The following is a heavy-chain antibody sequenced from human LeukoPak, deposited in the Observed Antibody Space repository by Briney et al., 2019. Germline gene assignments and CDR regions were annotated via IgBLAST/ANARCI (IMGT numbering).Heavy chain of an antibody. CDR3: ALLAVASDFDY. CDR1: GFPFSIYE. D-gene: IGHD6-19*01. Sequence: GGSLRLSCAVSGFPFSIYEMSWVRQAPGKGLEWVSNIGSSGTTRYYADSVKGRFSISRDNAKNSLYLQMDSLRVEDTGVYYCALLAVASDFDYWGQGALVTVSS. CDR2: IGSSGTTR. V-gene: IGHV3-48*03. J-gene: IGHJ4*02.